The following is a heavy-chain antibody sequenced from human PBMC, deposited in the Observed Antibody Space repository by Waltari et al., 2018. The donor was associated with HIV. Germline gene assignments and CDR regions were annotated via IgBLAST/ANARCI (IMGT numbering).Heavy chain of an antibody. D-gene: IGHD5-12*01. J-gene: IGHJ4*02. CDR1: GFSLSTSGVG. CDR2: IYWNDDK. V-gene: IGHV2-5*01. Sequence: QITLKESGPTLVKPTQTLTLTCTFSGFSLSTSGVGVGWIRQPPGKALEWLALIYWNDDKRYSPSLKSRLTITKDTSKNQVVLTMTNMDPVDTATYYCAHRYNRGYSGYDRGYYGYWGQGTLVTVSS. CDR3: AHRYNRGYSGYDRGYYGY.